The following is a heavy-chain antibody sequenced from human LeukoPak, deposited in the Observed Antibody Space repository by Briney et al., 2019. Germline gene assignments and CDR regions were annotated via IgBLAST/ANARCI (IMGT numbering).Heavy chain of an antibody. D-gene: IGHD2-15*01. CDR2: ISNSGSSI. Sequence: GGSLRLSCAASGFTFSDSYMTWIRQAPGKGLEWVSYISNSGSSIYYADSVKGRFTTSRDNAKSSLYLQMNSLRAEDTAVYYCAREPRYCSGGSCHIRNDYWGQGTLVTVSS. CDR3: AREPRYCSGGSCHIRNDY. CDR1: GFTFSDSY. J-gene: IGHJ4*02. V-gene: IGHV3-11*04.